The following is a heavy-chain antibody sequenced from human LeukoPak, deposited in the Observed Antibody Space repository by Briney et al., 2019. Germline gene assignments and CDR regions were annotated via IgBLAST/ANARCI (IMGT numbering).Heavy chain of an antibody. CDR1: GYSISTGYN. CDR3: ARALAFDY. Sequence: PSETLSLTCTVSGYSISTGYNWGWIRQPPGKGLEWIGSIYHSGSTYYNPSLKSRVTMSVDTSKNQFSLKLSSVTAADTAVYYCARALAFDYWGQGTLVTVSS. CDR2: IYHSGST. D-gene: IGHD6-19*01. V-gene: IGHV4-38-2*02. J-gene: IGHJ4*02.